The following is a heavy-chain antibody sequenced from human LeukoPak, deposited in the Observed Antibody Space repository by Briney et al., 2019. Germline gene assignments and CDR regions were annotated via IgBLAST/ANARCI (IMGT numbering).Heavy chain of an antibody. D-gene: IGHD4-17*01. Sequence: GGSLRLSCAASGFTFSDYYMSWLRPAPGKGLEWGSYISGSGSTIYYADSVKGRFTISRDNAKNSLYLQMNSLRAEDTAVYYCARVFNYGDGRPRAFDIWGQGTMVTVSS. CDR3: ARVFNYGDGRPRAFDI. CDR2: ISGSGSTI. V-gene: IGHV3-11*01. CDR1: GFTFSDYY. J-gene: IGHJ3*02.